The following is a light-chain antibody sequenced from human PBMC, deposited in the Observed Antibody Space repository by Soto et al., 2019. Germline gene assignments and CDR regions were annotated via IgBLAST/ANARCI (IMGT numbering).Light chain of an antibody. V-gene: IGLV2-14*03. CDR3: SSYTSSSLYV. CDR2: DVS. Sequence: QPALTQPASGSGSHLQSSTISCTETSSDVGGYDYVSWYQHHPGKAPKLMIYDVSNRPSGVSNRFSGSKPGNTASLTISGLQAEDEADYYCSSYTSSSLYVFGTGTKVTVL. J-gene: IGLJ1*01. CDR1: SSDVGGYDY.